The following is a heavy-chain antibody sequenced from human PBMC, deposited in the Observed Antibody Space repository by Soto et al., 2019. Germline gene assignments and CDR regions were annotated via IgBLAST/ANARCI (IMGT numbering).Heavy chain of an antibody. D-gene: IGHD3-3*01. V-gene: IGHV4-34*01. CDR3: ARGRGYMAYDFWSGGYYYYYYGMDV. CDR1: GGSFSGYY. CDR2: LNHSGST. J-gene: IGHJ6*02. Sequence: LSLTCAVYGGSFSGYYWSWIRQPPGSGVEWIGELNHSGSTKYNPSLKSRVTISVDTSKNQFSLKLSSVTAADTAVYYCARGRGYMAYDFWSGGYYYYYYGMDVWGQGTTGTVSS.